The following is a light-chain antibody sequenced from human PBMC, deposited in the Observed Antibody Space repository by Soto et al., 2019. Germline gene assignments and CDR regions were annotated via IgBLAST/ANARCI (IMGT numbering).Light chain of an antibody. J-gene: IGLJ1*01. CDR2: EVT. CDR1: SSDIGSYDL. V-gene: IGLV2-23*02. Sequence: LTQPASVSGSPGQSITISCTGTSSDIGSYDLVSWYQQHPGTAPKLIIYEVTKRPSGVSTRFSGSKSGNTASLTISGLQAVDEADYYCCSFADFTYVFGTRTKVTVL. CDR3: CSFADFTYV.